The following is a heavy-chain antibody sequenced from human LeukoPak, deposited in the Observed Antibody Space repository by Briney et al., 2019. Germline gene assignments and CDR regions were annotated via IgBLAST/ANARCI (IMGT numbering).Heavy chain of an antibody. V-gene: IGHV7-4-1*02. CDR3: ARDLAIAAAVDYYYYGMDV. Sequence: GASVKVSCKASGYTFTSYAMNWVRQAPGQGLEWMGWINTNTGNPTYAQGFTGRFVFSLDTSVSTVYLQISSLKAEDTAVYYCARDLAIAAAVDYYYYGMDVWGQGTTVTVSS. CDR2: INTNTGNP. CDR1: GYTFTSYA. J-gene: IGHJ6*02. D-gene: IGHD6-13*01.